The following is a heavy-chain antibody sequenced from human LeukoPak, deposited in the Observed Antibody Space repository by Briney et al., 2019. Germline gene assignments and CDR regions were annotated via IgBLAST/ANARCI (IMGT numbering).Heavy chain of an antibody. D-gene: IGHD5-24*01. CDR1: GGSCNDYY. CDR2: IHPYGIF. J-gene: IGHJ4*02. Sequence: SETLSLTCAVYGGSCNDYYCSWIRQPPGKGREWIGEIHPYGIFYYNSSLMSRVTISIDTSKSQFSLRLTSVTAADTAFYYCARGRDRSKAGDHWGQGSLVTVSS. V-gene: IGHV4-34*01. CDR3: ARGRDRSKAGDH.